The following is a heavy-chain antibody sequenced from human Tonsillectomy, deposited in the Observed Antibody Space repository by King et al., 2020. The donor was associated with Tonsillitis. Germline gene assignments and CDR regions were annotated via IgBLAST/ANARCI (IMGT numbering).Heavy chain of an antibody. CDR1: GFPFSSYA. V-gene: IGHV3-30-3*01. CDR3: AREVAMGDSRYYSYGMDV. D-gene: IGHD1-26*01. CDR2: ISYDGSNK. Sequence: VQLVESGGGVVQPGRSLRLSCAASGFPFSSYAMHWVRQAPGKGLEWVAVISYDGSNKYYADSVKGRFTISRDNSKNTLYLQMNSLRAEDKAVYYCAREVAMGDSRYYSYGMDVWGQGTTVTVSS. J-gene: IGHJ6*02.